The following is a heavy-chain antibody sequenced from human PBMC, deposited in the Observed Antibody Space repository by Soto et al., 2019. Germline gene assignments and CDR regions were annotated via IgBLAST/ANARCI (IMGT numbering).Heavy chain of an antibody. V-gene: IGHV3-21*01. CDR3: ARDRALYAFDI. J-gene: IGHJ3*02. CDR1: GFTFTSYS. D-gene: IGHD3-10*01. Sequence: EELLVESGGGLVKPGGSLRLSCAGSGFTFTSYSMSWVRQAPGKGLEWVSSISSSSSHIYYADAVKGRFTIFRDNAKNSLYVQVNSLRAEDTAVYYCARDRALYAFDIWGQGTMVTVSS. CDR2: ISSSSSHI.